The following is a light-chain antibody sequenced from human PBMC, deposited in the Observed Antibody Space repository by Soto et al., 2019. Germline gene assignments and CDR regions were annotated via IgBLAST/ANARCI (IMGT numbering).Light chain of an antibody. V-gene: IGLV2-14*03. CDR1: SSDVGAYNY. J-gene: IGLJ1*01. Sequence: ALTQPASVSGSPGQSITISCTGTSSDVGAYNYVSWYQHYPGKAPKLMIYDVSNRPSGVSNRFSGSKSGNTASLTISGLQAEDEADYYCCSKSTTNIRAFGTGTKVTVL. CDR3: CSKSTTNIRA. CDR2: DVS.